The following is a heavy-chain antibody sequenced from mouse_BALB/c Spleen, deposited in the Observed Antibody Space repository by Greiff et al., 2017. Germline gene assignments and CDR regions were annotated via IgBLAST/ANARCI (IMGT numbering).Heavy chain of an antibody. J-gene: IGHJ3*01. CDR2: IWGGGST. Sequence: VQVVESGPGLVAPSQSLSITCTVSGFSLSRYSVHWVRQPPGKGLEWLGMIWGGGSTDYNSALKSRLSISKDNSKSQVFLKMNSLQTDDTAMYYCARIPFITTVVDFAYWGQGTLVTVSA. D-gene: IGHD1-1*01. V-gene: IGHV2-6-4*01. CDR1: GFSLSRYS. CDR3: ARIPFITTVVDFAY.